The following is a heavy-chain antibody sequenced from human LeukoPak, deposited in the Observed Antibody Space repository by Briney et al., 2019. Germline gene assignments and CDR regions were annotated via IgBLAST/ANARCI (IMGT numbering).Heavy chain of an antibody. Sequence: GRSLRLSCAASGFTFSSYAMHWVRQAPGKGLVWVAVISYDGSNKYYADSVKGRFTISRDNSKNTLYLQMNSLRAEDTAVYYCARGPHHADYYYYGMDVWGQGTTVTVSS. CDR2: ISYDGSNK. J-gene: IGHJ6*02. V-gene: IGHV3-30-3*01. CDR3: ARGPHHADYYYYGMDV. CDR1: GFTFSSYA.